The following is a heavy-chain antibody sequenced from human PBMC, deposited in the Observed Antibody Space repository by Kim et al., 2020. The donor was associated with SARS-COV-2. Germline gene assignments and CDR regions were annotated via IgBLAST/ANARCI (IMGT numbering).Heavy chain of an antibody. D-gene: IGHD3-10*01. CDR2: ISGSGGTT. Sequence: GGSLRLSCKASGFTFSTFDMNWVRQAPGQGLEWVSTISGSGGTTYYADSVKGRFTISRDNSENTLYLRMNSLRAEDTAVYYCAKYGYGSGSYHYYYYYYMDVWGKGTRATVSS. J-gene: IGHJ6*03. CDR1: GFTFSTFD. CDR3: AKYGYGSGSYHYYYYYYMDV. V-gene: IGHV3-23*01.